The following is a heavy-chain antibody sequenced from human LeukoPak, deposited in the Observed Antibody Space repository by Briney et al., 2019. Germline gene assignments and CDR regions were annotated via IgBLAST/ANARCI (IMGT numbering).Heavy chain of an antibody. CDR2: INPNSGGT. D-gene: IGHD6-6*01. Sequence: ASVKVSCKASGYAFTGYYMHWVRQAPGQGLEWMGWINPNSGGTNYAQKFQGRVTMTRGTSISTAYMELSRLRSDDTAVYYCASTAPQLAKGAHDAFDIWGQGTMVTVSS. CDR1: GYAFTGYY. V-gene: IGHV1-2*02. CDR3: ASTAPQLAKGAHDAFDI. J-gene: IGHJ3*02.